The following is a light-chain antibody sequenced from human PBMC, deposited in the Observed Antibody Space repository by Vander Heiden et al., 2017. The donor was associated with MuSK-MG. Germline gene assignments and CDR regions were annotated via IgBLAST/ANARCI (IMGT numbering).Light chain of an antibody. J-gene: IGKJ4*01. Sequence: DIQMTQSPSTLSASVGDRVTITCRASQSISSWLAWYQQKPGKAPKLLIYKASSLESGVPSRLRGRGSGTEFTLTISSLQPDDFATYYCQQDNSYPLTFGGGTKVEIK. CDR3: QQDNSYPLT. CDR2: KAS. CDR1: QSISSW. V-gene: IGKV1-5*03.